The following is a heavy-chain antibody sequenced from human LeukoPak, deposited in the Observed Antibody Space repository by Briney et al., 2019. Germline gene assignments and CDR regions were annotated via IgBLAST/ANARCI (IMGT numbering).Heavy chain of an antibody. CDR3: ARTYYYGSGSYYPFDY. J-gene: IGHJ4*02. Sequence: PSETLSLTCAVYGGSFSGYYWSWIRQPPGKGLEWIGEINHGGSTNYNPSLKSRVTISVDTSKNQFSLKLSSVTAADTAVYYCARTYYYGSGSYYPFDYWGQGTLVTVSS. CDR2: INHGGST. D-gene: IGHD3-10*01. CDR1: GGSFSGYY. V-gene: IGHV4-34*01.